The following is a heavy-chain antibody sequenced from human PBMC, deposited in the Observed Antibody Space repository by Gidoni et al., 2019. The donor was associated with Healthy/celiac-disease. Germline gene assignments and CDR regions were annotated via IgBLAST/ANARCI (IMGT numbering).Heavy chain of an antibody. CDR1: GGTFSSYA. CDR3: ARGGDNWNSREDYYYMDV. V-gene: IGHV1-69*01. D-gene: IGHD1-7*01. CDR2: IIPIFGTA. J-gene: IGHJ6*03. Sequence: QVQLVQSGAEVKKPGSSVKVSCKASGGTFSSYAISWVRQAPGQGLAWMGGIIPIFGTANYAQKFQGRVTITADESTSTAYMELSSLRSEDTAVYYCARGGDNWNSREDYYYMDVWGKGTTVTVSS.